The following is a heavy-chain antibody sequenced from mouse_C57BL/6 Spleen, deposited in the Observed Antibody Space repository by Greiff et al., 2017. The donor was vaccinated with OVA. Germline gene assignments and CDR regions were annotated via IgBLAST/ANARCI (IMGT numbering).Heavy chain of an antibody. CDR1: GYAFSSSW. CDR3: AREGNYLFDY. CDR2: IYPGDGDT. V-gene: IGHV1-82*01. J-gene: IGHJ2*01. D-gene: IGHD2-1*01. Sequence: QVQLKESGPELVKPGASVKISCKASGYAFSSSWMNWVKQRPGKGLEWIGRIYPGDGDTNYNGKFKGKATLTADKSSSTAYMQLSSLTSEDSAVYFCAREGNYLFDYWGQGTTLTVSS.